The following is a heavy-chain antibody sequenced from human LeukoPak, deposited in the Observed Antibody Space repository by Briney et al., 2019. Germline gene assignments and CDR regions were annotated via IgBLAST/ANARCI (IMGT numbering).Heavy chain of an antibody. CDR1: GYTFTSYD. CDR3: ARGGGIAAAGQD. D-gene: IGHD6-13*01. V-gene: IGHV1-69*05. Sequence: ASVKVSCKASGYTFTSYDINWVRQATGQGLEWMGGIIPIFGTANYAQKFQGRVTITTDESTSTAYMELSSLRSEDTAVYYCARGGGIAAAGQDWGQGTLVTVSS. CDR2: IIPIFGTA. J-gene: IGHJ4*02.